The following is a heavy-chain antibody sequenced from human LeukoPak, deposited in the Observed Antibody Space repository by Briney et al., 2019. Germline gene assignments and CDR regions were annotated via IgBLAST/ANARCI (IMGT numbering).Heavy chain of an antibody. D-gene: IGHD6-13*01. Sequence: PGGSLRLSCAASGFTFSSYAMHWVRQAPGKGLEWVAVISYDGSNKYYADSVEGRFTISRDNSKNTLYLQMNSLRGEDTGVYYCAKRYSSTWYYFDSRGQGTLVTVSS. J-gene: IGHJ4*02. V-gene: IGHV3-30*18. CDR2: ISYDGSNK. CDR3: AKRYSSTWYYFDS. CDR1: GFTFSSYA.